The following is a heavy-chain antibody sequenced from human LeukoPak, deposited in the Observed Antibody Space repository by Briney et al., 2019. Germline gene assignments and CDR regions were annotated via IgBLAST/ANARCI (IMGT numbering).Heavy chain of an antibody. CDR3: AKAYGTNGYYQLPIDF. CDR1: GFPFSINA. V-gene: IGHV3-23*01. Sequence: GGSLRLSCAASGFPFSINAMTWVRQAPGKGLECVSAITGDGATTYYADSVRGRSTISRDNSKNTLYLQMNSLRAEDTAIYYCAKAYGTNGYYQLPIDFWGQGTLVTVSS. CDR2: ITGDGATT. D-gene: IGHD3-22*01. J-gene: IGHJ4*02.